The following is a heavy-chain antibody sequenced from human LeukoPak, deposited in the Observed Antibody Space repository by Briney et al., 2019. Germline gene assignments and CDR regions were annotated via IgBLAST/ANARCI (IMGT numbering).Heavy chain of an antibody. CDR1: GGSITSGTYY. D-gene: IGHD3-22*01. J-gene: IGHJ4*02. CDR3: ARVPYDNSGYLSVGLPSRFDY. V-gene: IGHV4-31*03. Sequence: SQTLSLTCTVSGGSITSGTYYWSWIRQHPGKGLEWIGYIYYSGSTYYNPSLKSRVFISVDTSKNQFSLKLSSVTAADTAVYYCARVPYDNSGYLSVGLPSRFDYWGQGTLVTVSS. CDR2: IYYSGST.